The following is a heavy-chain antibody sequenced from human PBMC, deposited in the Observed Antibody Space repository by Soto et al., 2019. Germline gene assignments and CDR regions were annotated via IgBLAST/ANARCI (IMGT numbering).Heavy chain of an antibody. J-gene: IGHJ4*02. CDR2: IRSKANNYAT. CDR1: GFTFSASA. V-gene: IGHV3-73*01. D-gene: IGHD3-22*01. CDR3: TQQVSGLDSSGYPDY. Sequence: GGSLRLSCAASGFTFSASAMHRVRQASGKGLEWVGRIRSKANNYATAYGASVKGRFTISRDDSKNTAYLQMNSLKTEDTAVYYCTQQVSGLDSSGYPDYWGQGTLITVSS.